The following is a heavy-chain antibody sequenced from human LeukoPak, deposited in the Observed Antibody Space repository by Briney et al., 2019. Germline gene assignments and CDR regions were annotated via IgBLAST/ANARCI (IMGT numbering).Heavy chain of an antibody. Sequence: SQTLSLSSAISGDSVSSTSAAWNWLRQSPSRGLEWLGSADYRSKWSIEYAPSVDSLITINPDASKNQFSLQLVSVTPEDTAMYYCAGGFVGGGCHAYWGQGTLVTVSS. CDR3: AGGFVGGGCHAY. J-gene: IGHJ4*02. CDR1: GDSVSSTSAA. D-gene: IGHD3-16*01. V-gene: IGHV6-1*01. CDR2: ADYRSKWSI.